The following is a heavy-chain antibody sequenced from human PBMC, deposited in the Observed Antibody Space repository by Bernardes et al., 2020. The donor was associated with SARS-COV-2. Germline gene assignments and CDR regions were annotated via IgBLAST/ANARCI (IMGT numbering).Heavy chain of an antibody. CDR3: ARILRDNGFGSGYYDL. CDR2: ITASTTYI. D-gene: IGHD4-17*01. J-gene: IGHJ2*01. V-gene: IGHV3-21*01. CDR1: GFTFTSYD. Sequence: GGSLRLSCAASGFTFTSYDMSWVRQAPGKGLQWVSSITASTTYIQYTDSVEGRFTVSRDNAKNSLYLEMTSLRAEDTAIYYCARILRDNGFGSGYYDLWGRGTLVTVSS.